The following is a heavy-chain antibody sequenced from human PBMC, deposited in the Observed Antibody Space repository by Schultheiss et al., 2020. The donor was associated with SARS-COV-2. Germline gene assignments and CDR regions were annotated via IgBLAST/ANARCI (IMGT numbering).Heavy chain of an antibody. CDR3: ARHEAAAGTYYFDY. Sequence: SETLSLTCTVSGGSISSYYWSRIRQPPGKGLEWIGEINHSGSTNYNPSLKSRVTISLHTSKNQFSLKLSSVTAADTAVYYCARHEAAAGTYYFDYWGQGTLVTVSS. V-gene: IGHV4-59*08. D-gene: IGHD6-13*01. CDR2: INHSGST. CDR1: GGSISSYY. J-gene: IGHJ4*02.